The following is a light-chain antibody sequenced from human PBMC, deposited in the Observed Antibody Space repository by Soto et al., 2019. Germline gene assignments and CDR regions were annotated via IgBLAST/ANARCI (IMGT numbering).Light chain of an antibody. CDR3: QQYGRSWT. Sequence: EIVLTQSPGTLSLSPGERATLSCRASQSVSSSYLAWYQQKPGQAPRLLIYGASSRATGIPDRFSGSGAGTDVTLTISRQEPEDVAVYYCQQYGRSWTFGQGTKGEIK. CDR1: QSVSSSY. V-gene: IGKV3-20*01. J-gene: IGKJ1*01. CDR2: GAS.